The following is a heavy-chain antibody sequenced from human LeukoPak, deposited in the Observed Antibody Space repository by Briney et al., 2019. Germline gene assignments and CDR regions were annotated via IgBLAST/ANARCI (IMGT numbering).Heavy chain of an antibody. V-gene: IGHV1-69*04. Sequence: GSSVKVSCKASGGTFSSYAISWVRQAPGQGLEWMGRIIPILGIANYAQKFQGRVTITADKSTSTAYMELSSLRSEDTAVYYCASSKSGYEGNWFDPWGQGTLVTVSS. CDR2: IIPILGIA. CDR3: ASSKSGYEGNWFDP. D-gene: IGHD5-12*01. J-gene: IGHJ5*02. CDR1: GGTFSSYA.